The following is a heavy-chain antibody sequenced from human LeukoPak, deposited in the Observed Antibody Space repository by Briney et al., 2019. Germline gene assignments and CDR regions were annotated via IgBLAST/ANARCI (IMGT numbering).Heavy chain of an antibody. J-gene: IGHJ4*02. V-gene: IGHV3-64*01. CDR2: ISSNGGST. CDR3: ARGGYSSSWFKFDY. Sequence: TGGSLRLSCAASGFTFSSYAMHWVRQAPGKGLEYVSAISSNGGSTYYANSVKGRFTISRDNSKNTLYLQMGSLRAEDMAVYYCARGGYSSSWFKFDYWGQGTLVTVSS. D-gene: IGHD6-13*01. CDR1: GFTFSSYA.